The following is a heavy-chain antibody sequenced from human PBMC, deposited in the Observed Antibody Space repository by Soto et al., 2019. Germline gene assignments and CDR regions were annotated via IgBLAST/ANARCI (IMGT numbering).Heavy chain of an antibody. CDR3: ARDHPPRYDSGGSLHYYGMDV. J-gene: IGHJ6*02. Sequence: QVPMVESGGGVVRPGRSLRLSCSASGFTFRSYAMHWVRQAPGKGLEWVAVIWDDGSTTYFAESVKGRLTVSRDNSKNTLYLQMNNLRVEDTALYFCARDHPPRYDSGGSLHYYGMDVWGQGTTVSVS. D-gene: IGHD3-22*01. CDR2: IWDDGSTT. V-gene: IGHV3-33*01. CDR1: GFTFRSYA.